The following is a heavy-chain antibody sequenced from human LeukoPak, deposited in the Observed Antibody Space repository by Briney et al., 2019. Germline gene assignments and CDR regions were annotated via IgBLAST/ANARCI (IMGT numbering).Heavy chain of an antibody. Sequence: SETLSLTCTVSGGSISSYYWSWIRQPPGKGLEWIGYIYYSGSTNYNPSLKTRLTVSVDTSKNQFSLKMRSVTAADTAVYYCATWRNAFDIWGQGAIVTVSS. V-gene: IGHV4-59*08. CDR2: IYYSGST. D-gene: IGHD3-3*01. CDR1: GGSISSYY. J-gene: IGHJ3*02. CDR3: ATWRNAFDI.